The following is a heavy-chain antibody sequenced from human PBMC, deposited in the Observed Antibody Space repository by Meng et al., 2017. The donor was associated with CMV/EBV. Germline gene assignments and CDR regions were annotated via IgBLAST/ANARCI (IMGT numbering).Heavy chain of an antibody. J-gene: IGHJ4*02. CDR2: IIPILGIA. CDR3: ARDMVGGYSYRA. V-gene: IGHV1-69*04. Sequence: SVKVSCNASGGTFSSYTISWVQQAPGQGLEWMGRIIPILGIANYAQKFQGRVKITEDKSTRTAYMELSSLRSEETAVYYCARDMVGGYSYRAWGQGTLVTVSS. CDR1: GGTFSSYT. D-gene: IGHD5-18*01.